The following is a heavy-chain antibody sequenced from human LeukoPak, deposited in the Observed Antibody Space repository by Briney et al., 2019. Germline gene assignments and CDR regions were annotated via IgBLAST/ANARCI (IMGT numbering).Heavy chain of an antibody. CDR3: ARCLSGSYYDY. J-gene: IGHJ4*02. CDR1: GGSINSYY. Sequence: SETLSLTCSVSGGSINSYYWSWIRQTPGKGLEWIGYIYHSGSTNYNPSLKSRVTILEDTSKNQFSLKLSSVTAADTAVYYCARCLSGSYYDYWGQGSLVTVSS. CDR2: IYHSGST. V-gene: IGHV4-59*01. D-gene: IGHD1-26*01.